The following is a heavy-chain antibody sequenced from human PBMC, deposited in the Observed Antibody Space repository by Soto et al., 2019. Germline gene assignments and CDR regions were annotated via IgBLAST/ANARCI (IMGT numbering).Heavy chain of an antibody. V-gene: IGHV1-3*04. J-gene: IGHJ4*02. CDR1: GYRFTAYD. CDR3: ARTRGYCSGGSCYPLDY. D-gene: IGHD2-15*01. Sequence: QVQVVQSGAGVKKPGATPNVSCKASGYRFTAYDMHWVRQAPGQRLEWLGWINTATGDTKYSPSFKGRVTLTRDTSATTAYMELSGLRFEDTAVYYCARTRGYCSGGSCYPLDYWGQGTLVTVSS. CDR2: INTATGDT.